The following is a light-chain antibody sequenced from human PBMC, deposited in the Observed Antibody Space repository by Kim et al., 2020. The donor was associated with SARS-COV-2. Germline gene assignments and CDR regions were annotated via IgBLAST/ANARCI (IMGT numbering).Light chain of an antibody. CDR2: AAS. J-gene: IGKJ3*01. V-gene: IGKV1-39*01. Sequence: DIQMTQSPSSLPASVGDRVTLTCRASQRIGTSLNWYQQKPGEAPNLLIYAASSLNNGVPSRFSGGGSGTNFTLTINSLQPEDSAAYYCQQSDIVPFTFGPGTKVDIK. CDR3: QQSDIVPFT. CDR1: QRIGTS.